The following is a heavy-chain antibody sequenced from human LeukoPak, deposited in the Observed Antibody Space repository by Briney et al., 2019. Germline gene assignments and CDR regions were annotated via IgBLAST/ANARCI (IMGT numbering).Heavy chain of an antibody. Sequence: PGGPLRLSCAASGFSFSTYSMNWVRQAPGKGLEYVSSISSSSRYIFYADSVKGRFTISRDNAKNSLYLQMNSLSAEDTAVYYCATDLGDSGAPIIDFWGRGTLVAVSS. D-gene: IGHD2-21*01. CDR2: ISSSSRYI. CDR3: ATDLGDSGAPIIDF. CDR1: GFSFSTYS. J-gene: IGHJ4*02. V-gene: IGHV3-21*01.